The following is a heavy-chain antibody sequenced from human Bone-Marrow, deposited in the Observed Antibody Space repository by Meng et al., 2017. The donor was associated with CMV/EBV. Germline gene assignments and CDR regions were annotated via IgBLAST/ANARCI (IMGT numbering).Heavy chain of an antibody. V-gene: IGHV4-59*01. Sequence: SETLSLTCTVPGGSISSYYWSWIRQPPGKGLEWIGYIYYSGSTNYNPSLKSRVTISVDTSKNQFSLKLSSVTAADTAVYYCARVRGLGPPLYYAFDIWGQGTMVTVSS. CDR2: IYYSGST. CDR3: ARVRGLGPPLYYAFDI. CDR1: GGSISSYY. D-gene: IGHD3-10*01. J-gene: IGHJ3*02.